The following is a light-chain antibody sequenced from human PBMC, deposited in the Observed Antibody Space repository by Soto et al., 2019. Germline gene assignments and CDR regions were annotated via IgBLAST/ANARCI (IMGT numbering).Light chain of an antibody. V-gene: IGLV2-14*01. CDR3: SSYRTSSTYV. J-gene: IGLJ1*01. Sequence: QSVLTQPASVSGSPGQSITISCTGTNSDVGGSKYVSWYQQHPGKAPKLMIYEVTNRPSGVSDRFSGSKSDNTASLTISGLQAEDEADYYCSSYRTSSTYVFGTGTKLTVL. CDR1: NSDVGGSKY. CDR2: EVT.